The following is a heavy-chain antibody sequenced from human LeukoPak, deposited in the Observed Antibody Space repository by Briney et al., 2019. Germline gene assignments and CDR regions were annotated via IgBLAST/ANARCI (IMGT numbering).Heavy chain of an antibody. J-gene: IGHJ4*02. D-gene: IGHD2-21*02. V-gene: IGHV3-48*03. CDR1: GFTFSSYE. Sequence: GGSLRLSCAASGFTFSSYEMNWVRQAPGQGLEWIGYISLDDSPKYYAESVRGRFTIYRYNAKNSLYLEMHSLRAEDTAIYYGAREARNCGGDGLDYWGQGTLVTVSS. CDR3: AREARNCGGDGLDY. CDR2: ISLDDSPK.